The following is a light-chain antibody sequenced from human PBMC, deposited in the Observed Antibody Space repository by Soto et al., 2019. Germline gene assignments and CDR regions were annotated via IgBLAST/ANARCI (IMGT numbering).Light chain of an antibody. J-gene: IGLJ1*01. Sequence: QSALTQSASVSGSPGQSITISCTGTSSDVGNYNYVSWYQQHPGEVPKLIIFNVNNRPSGVSNRFSGSKPGNTASLTISGLQAEDEADYYCSSFTSSTTYVFGTGTKVTVL. CDR2: NVN. V-gene: IGLV2-14*01. CDR1: SSDVGNYNY. CDR3: SSFTSSTTYV.